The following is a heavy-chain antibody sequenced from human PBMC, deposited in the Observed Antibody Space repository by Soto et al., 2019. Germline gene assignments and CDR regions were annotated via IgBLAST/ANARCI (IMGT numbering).Heavy chain of an antibody. CDR2: ITGSGGST. D-gene: IGHD4-17*01. Sequence: EVQLVESGGGLVQTGGSLRLSCAASGFTFGGYSMNWVRQAPGKGLEWVAAITGSGGSTYYADSVKGQFTISRDNSKNTLYLQMNSLRAEDTAVYYCVKDRVNGDYGCWGQGILVSVSS. CDR3: VKDRVNGDYGC. CDR1: GFTFGGYS. V-gene: IGHV3-23*04. J-gene: IGHJ4*02.